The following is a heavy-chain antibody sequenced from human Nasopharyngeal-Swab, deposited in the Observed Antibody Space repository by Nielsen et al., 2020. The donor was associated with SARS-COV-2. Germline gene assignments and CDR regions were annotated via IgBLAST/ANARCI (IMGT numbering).Heavy chain of an antibody. V-gene: IGHV1-46*01. CDR2: INPSDGNT. CDR3: ARDLNSRKIDY. J-gene: IGHJ4*02. CDR1: GYTFSSYY. D-gene: IGHD6-13*01. Sequence: GASVKVSCKASGYTFSSYYIHWVRQAPGQGLEWMGRINPSDGNTMSAQKYQGRLTMTRDTSTSTVYMELSSLRTEDMAVYYCARDLNSRKIDYWGQGTLVTVSS.